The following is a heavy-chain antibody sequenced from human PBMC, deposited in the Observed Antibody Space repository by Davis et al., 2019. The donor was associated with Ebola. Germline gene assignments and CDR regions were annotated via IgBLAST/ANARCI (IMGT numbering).Heavy chain of an antibody. Sequence: MPSETLSLTCTVPGGSISSIFYYWGWIRQPPGKGLEWVGSIYYSGSTYYNLSLKSRVTISVDTSKNQFSLKLSSVTTADTAVYYCARRSGSGFRTREGVDHWGQGTLVTVSS. J-gene: IGHJ4*02. CDR2: IYYSGST. D-gene: IGHD1-26*01. V-gene: IGHV4-39*01. CDR1: GGSISSIFYY. CDR3: ARRSGSGFRTREGVDH.